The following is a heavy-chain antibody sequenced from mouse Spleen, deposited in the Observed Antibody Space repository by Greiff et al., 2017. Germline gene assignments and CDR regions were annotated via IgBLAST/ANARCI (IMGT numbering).Heavy chain of an antibody. CDR2: IDPEDGDT. CDR1: GFNIKDYY. D-gene: IGHD1-1*01. CDR3: TTGLRYSWYFDV. J-gene: IGHJ1*01. V-gene: IGHV14-1*01. Sequence: VHVKQSGAELVRPGASVKLSCTASGFNIKDYYMHWVKQRPEQGLEWIGRIDPEDGDTEYAPKFQGKATMTADTSSNTAYLQLSSLTSEDTAVYYCTTGLRYSWYFDVWGAGTTVTVSS.